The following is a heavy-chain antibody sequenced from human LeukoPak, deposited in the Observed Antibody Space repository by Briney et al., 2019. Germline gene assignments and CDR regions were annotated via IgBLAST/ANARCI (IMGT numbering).Heavy chain of an antibody. CDR2: ISSSGSTI. J-gene: IGHJ3*02. D-gene: IGHD6-13*01. V-gene: IGHV3-48*03. CDR3: AKDPLILISSWYRGDAFDI. Sequence: PGGSLRLSCAASGFTFSSYEMNWVRQAPGKGLEWVSYISSSGSTIYYADSVKGRFTISRDNAKNSLYLQMNSLRAEDTAVYYCAKDPLILISSWYRGDAFDIWGQGTMVTVSS. CDR1: GFTFSSYE.